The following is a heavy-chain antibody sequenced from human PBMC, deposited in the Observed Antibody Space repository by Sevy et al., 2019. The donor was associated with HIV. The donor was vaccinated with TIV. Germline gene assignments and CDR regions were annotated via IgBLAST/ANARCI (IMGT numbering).Heavy chain of an antibody. CDR2: ISSSSSYI. Sequence: GESLKISCAASGFTFSSYSMNWVRQAPGKGLEWVSSISSSSSYIYYADSVKGRFTISRDNAKNSLYLQMNSLRAEDTAVYYCARDCRVAARPGWFDPWGQGTLVTVSS. CDR1: GFTFSSYS. CDR3: ARDCRVAARPGWFDP. D-gene: IGHD6-6*01. V-gene: IGHV3-21*01. J-gene: IGHJ5*02.